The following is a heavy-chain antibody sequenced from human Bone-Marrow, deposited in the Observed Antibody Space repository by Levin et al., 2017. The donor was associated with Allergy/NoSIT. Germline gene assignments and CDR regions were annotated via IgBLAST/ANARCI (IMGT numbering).Heavy chain of an antibody. D-gene: IGHD5-18*01. V-gene: IGHV4-59*03. CDR3: ARMGDTDRVDPVDS. CDR2: IYYSGTT. CDR1: GGSISNYY. J-gene: IGHJ4*02. Sequence: NTSETLSLTCTVSGGSISNYYWSWIRQPPGKGLEWIGYIYYSGTTNYNPSLKSRVTISVDTSKSQFSLKLTSVTASDTAIYYSARMGDTDRVDPVDSWGQGTLVTVSS.